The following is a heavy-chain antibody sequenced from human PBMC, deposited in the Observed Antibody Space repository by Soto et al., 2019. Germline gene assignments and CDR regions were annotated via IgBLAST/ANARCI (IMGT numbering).Heavy chain of an antibody. CDR3: AKSPYSSSWYGYFQH. D-gene: IGHD6-13*01. CDR2: ISYDGSNK. V-gene: IGHV3-30*18. Sequence: QVQLVESGGGVVQPGRSLRLSCAASGFTFSSYGMHWVRQAPGKGLEWVAVISYDGSNKYYADSVKGRFTISRDNSKNTLYRQMNSLRAEDTAVYYCAKSPYSSSWYGYFQHWGQGTLVTVSS. CDR1: GFTFSSYG. J-gene: IGHJ1*01.